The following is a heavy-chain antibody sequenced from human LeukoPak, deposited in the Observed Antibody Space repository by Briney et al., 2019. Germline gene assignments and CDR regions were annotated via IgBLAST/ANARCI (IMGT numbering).Heavy chain of an antibody. J-gene: IGHJ4*02. CDR2: INLNTGDT. CDR3: ARDQPALDY. Sequence: ASVKVSCKPSVFTLIGYYMHWVRPAPGQGLEWMGWINLNTGDTDYAPKSQGRVTMTRDTSITTAYMELSRLRYDDTAVYYCARDQPALDYWGRGTLVTVSS. CDR1: VFTLIGYY. V-gene: IGHV1-2*02.